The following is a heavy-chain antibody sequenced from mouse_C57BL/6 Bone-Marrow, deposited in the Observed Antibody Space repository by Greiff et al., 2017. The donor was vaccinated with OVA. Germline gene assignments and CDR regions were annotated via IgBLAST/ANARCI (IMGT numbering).Heavy chain of an antibody. CDR2: IYPRSGNT. D-gene: IGHD1-1*02. Sequence: VKLQQSGAELARPGASVKLSCKASGYTFTSYGISWVKQRTGQGLEWIGEIYPRSGNTYYNEKFKGKATLTADKSSSTAYMELRSLTSEDSAVYFCARYGGSAMDYWGQGTSVTVSS. CDR3: ARYGGSAMDY. V-gene: IGHV1-81*01. J-gene: IGHJ4*01. CDR1: GYTFTSYG.